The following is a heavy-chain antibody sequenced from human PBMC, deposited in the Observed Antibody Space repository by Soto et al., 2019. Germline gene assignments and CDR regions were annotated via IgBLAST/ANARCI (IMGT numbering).Heavy chain of an antibody. CDR3: ARESHDILTGPPWVWYFDL. CDR1: GGSFSGYY. J-gene: IGHJ2*01. CDR2: INDRGSI. V-gene: IGHV4-34*01. D-gene: IGHD3-9*01. Sequence: VQLQQWGAGSLRPLETLSLTCGVSGGSFSGYYWAWIRQSPGKGLEWIGEINDRGSINYNPSLRSRVSISVDTSKNHYSLYLRSVTAADTAVYYCARESHDILTGPPWVWYFDLWGRGTLVTVSS.